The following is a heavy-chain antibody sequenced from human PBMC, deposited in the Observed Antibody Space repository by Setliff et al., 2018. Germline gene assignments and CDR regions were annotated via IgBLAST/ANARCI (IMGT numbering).Heavy chain of an antibody. CDR2: ISSSGGT. D-gene: IGHD4-17*01. CDR3: ARIWGYGDFSFGY. Sequence: SENLSLTCTVSGGSISGFAWNWIRRFPGKRLEWIGEISSSGGTLYTPSLRSRVSMSVDTSRNQFSLNLTSMTAADTAVYYCARIWGYGDFSFGYWGQGTLVTVSS. V-gene: IGHV4-59*01. CDR1: GGSISGFA. J-gene: IGHJ4*02.